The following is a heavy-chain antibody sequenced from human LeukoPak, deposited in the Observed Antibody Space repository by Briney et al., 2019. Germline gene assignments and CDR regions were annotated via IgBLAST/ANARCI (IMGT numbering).Heavy chain of an antibody. J-gene: IGHJ3*02. CDR2: ISYDGSNK. Sequence: GGSLRLSCAASGFTFSSYAMHWVRQAPGKGLEWVAVISYDGSNKYYADSVKGRFTISRDNSKNTLYLQVNSLRAEDTAVYYCARVSGSYDAFDIWGQGAMVTVSS. V-gene: IGHV3-30*04. D-gene: IGHD3-10*01. CDR1: GFTFSSYA. CDR3: ARVSGSYDAFDI.